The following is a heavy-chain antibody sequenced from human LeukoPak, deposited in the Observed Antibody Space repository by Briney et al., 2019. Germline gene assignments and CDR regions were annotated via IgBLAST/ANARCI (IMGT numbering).Heavy chain of an antibody. CDR1: GFTFSSYG. CDR3: ARSRYYDILTGYQSGYDY. Sequence: RGSLRLSCATSGFTFSSYGIHWVRQAPGKGLEWVTFIRYDGSNEYYADSVKGRFTISGDNAKNSLYLQMNSLRAEDTAVYYCARSRYYDILTGYQSGYDYWGQGTLVTVSS. D-gene: IGHD3-9*01. J-gene: IGHJ4*02. CDR2: IRYDGSNE. V-gene: IGHV3-30*02.